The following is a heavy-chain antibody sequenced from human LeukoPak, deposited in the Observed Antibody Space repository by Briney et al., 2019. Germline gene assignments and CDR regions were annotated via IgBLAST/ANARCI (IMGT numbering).Heavy chain of an antibody. CDR1: GFIFSTYW. Sequence: PGGSLRLSCEASGFIFSTYWMSWVRQAPGKGLEWVANIKQDGSEKHYVDSVKGRFTISRDNSKNTVYYQMNSLRAEDTAVYYCARGHGDPPEHFQHWGQGPQVTVSS. D-gene: IGHD4-17*01. CDR3: ARGHGDPPEHFQH. J-gene: IGHJ1*01. CDR2: IKQDGSEK. V-gene: IGHV3-7*01.